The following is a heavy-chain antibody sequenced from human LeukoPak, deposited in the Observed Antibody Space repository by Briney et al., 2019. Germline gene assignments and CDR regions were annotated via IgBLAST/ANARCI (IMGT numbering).Heavy chain of an antibody. D-gene: IGHD3-22*01. CDR1: GFTFSSYA. CDR2: ISGSGGST. V-gene: IGHV3-23*01. J-gene: IGHJ4*02. Sequence: GGSLRLSCAASGFTFSSYAMSWVRQAPGKGLEWVSAISGSGGSTYYADSVKGRFTISRDNSKNTLYLQMNSLRAEGTAVYYCAKDDEYYYDSSGSADYWGQGTLVTVSS. CDR3: AKDDEYYYDSSGSADY.